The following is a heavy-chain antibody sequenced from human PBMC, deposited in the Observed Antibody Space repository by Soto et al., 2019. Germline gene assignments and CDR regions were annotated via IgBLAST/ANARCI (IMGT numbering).Heavy chain of an antibody. D-gene: IGHD4-17*01. CDR2: IDPSDSYT. J-gene: IGHJ4*02. V-gene: IGHV5-10-1*01. Sequence: GESLKISCKGSGYSFTSYWISWVRQMPGKGLEWMGRIDPSDSYTNYSPSFQGQVTISADQSINTAYLQWDSLKASDTAIYYCARPANTVADHFDLWGQGTPVTVYS. CDR3: ARPANTVADHFDL. CDR1: GYSFTSYW.